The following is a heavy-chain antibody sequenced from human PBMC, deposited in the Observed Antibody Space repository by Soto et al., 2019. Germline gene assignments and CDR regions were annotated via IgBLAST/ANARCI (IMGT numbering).Heavy chain of an antibody. CDR3: ARDVVVPAATDYYYYYYMDV. CDR2: IYYSGST. V-gene: IGHV4-59*01. Sequence: QVQLQESGPGLVKPSETLSLTCTVSGGSISSYYWSWIRQPPGKGLEWIGYIYYSGSTNYNPSLKSRVTISVDTSKNQFSLKLSSVTAADTAVYYCARDVVVPAATDYYYYYYMDVWGKGTTVTVSS. J-gene: IGHJ6*03. CDR1: GGSISSYY. D-gene: IGHD2-2*01.